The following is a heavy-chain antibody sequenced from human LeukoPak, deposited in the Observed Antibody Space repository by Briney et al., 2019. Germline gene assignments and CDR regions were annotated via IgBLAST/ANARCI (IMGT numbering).Heavy chain of an antibody. Sequence: PSETLSLTCTVSGGSISSGNHYRGWIRQPPGKGLEWIGTIYFNGNTYSTPSLKSRVTMSVDTSENQFSLKLSSVTAADMAVYYCVRHLTVLYYYIDVWGTGTTVTVSS. CDR3: VRHLTVLYYYIDV. J-gene: IGHJ6*03. CDR2: IYFNGNT. CDR1: GGSISSGNHY. V-gene: IGHV4-39*01. D-gene: IGHD2-8*02.